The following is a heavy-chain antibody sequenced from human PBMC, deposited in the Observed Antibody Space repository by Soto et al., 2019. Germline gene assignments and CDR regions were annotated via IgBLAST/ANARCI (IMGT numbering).Heavy chain of an antibody. Sequence: PVGSLRLSCATSGFSFSDYDMNWVRQAPGKGLEWVSYISTSSSTIYYADSVKGRFTVSRDDAKNSLFLQMDSLRDEDAAVYYCARASGYYDTSGYYGAYYYYGMDVWGQGATVTVSS. CDR2: ISTSSSTI. V-gene: IGHV3-48*02. CDR1: GFSFSDYD. CDR3: ARASGYYDTSGYYGAYYYYGMDV. J-gene: IGHJ6*02. D-gene: IGHD3-22*01.